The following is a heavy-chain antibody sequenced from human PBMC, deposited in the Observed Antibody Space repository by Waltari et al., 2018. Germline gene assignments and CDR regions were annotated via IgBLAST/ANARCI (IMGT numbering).Heavy chain of an antibody. J-gene: IGHJ4*02. D-gene: IGHD3-22*01. CDR1: GGTFSSYA. CDR2: IIPIFGTA. CDR3: ATSFYDSSGYYYYFDY. Sequence: QVQLVQSGAEVKKPGSSVKVSCKASGGTFSSYAISWVRQAPGQGLEWTGGIIPIFGTANYAQKFQGRVTITTDESTSTAYMELSSLRSEDTAVYYCATSFYDSSGYYYYFDYWGQGTLVTVSS. V-gene: IGHV1-69*05.